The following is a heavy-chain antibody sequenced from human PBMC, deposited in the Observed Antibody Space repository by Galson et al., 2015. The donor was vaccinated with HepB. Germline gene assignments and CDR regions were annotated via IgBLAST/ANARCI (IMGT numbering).Heavy chain of an antibody. D-gene: IGHD6-19*01. CDR3: ARDEGIAVADIYLDYGMDV. Sequence: SLRLSCAASGFTFSSYSMNWVRQAPGKGLEWVSSISSSSSYIYYADSVKGRFTISRDNAKNSLYLQMNSLRAEDTAVYYCARDEGIAVADIYLDYGMDVWGQGTTVTVSS. J-gene: IGHJ6*02. CDR2: ISSSSSYI. V-gene: IGHV3-21*01. CDR1: GFTFSSYS.